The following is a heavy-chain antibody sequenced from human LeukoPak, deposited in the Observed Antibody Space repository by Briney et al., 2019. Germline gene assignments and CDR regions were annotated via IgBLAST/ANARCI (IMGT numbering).Heavy chain of an antibody. CDR1: GFTFSNAW. D-gene: IGHD4-17*01. Sequence: GGSLRLSCAASGFTFSNAWMSWVCQAPGKGLEWVGRIKSKTDGGTTDYAAPVKGRFTISRDDSKNTLYLQMNSLKTEDTAVYYCTTDRDDYGDSLAAFDIWGQGTMVTVSS. J-gene: IGHJ3*02. CDR2: IKSKTDGGTT. CDR3: TTDRDDYGDSLAAFDI. V-gene: IGHV3-15*01.